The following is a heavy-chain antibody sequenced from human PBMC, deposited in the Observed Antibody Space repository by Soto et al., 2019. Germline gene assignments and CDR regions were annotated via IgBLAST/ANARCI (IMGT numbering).Heavy chain of an antibody. CDR2: INAGNGNT. J-gene: IGHJ5*02. D-gene: IGHD2-15*01. CDR1: GYTFTSYA. V-gene: IGHV1-3*01. Sequence: ASVKVSCKASGYTFTSYAMHWVRQAPGQRLEWMGWINAGNGNTKYSQKFQGRVTITRDTSASTAYMELSSLRSEDTAVYYCARDGLPLGYCSGGSCRNWFDPWGQGTLVTVSS. CDR3: ARDGLPLGYCSGGSCRNWFDP.